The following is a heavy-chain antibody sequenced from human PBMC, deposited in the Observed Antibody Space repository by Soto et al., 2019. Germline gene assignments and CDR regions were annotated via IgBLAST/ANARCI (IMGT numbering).Heavy chain of an antibody. CDR1: GFTFSSYA. CDR2: ISGTGGYT. V-gene: IGHV3-23*01. CDR3: AKDRGEALAGGYYFHY. Sequence: EVQLLESGGGLVQPGGSLRLSCAASGFTFSSYALSWVRQAPGKGLEWVSAISGTGGYTYYADSVKRRLSISRDTSNNTLYLQMNSLRADDTAVYYCAKDRGEALAGGYYFHYWGQGTLVTVSS. D-gene: IGHD6-19*01. J-gene: IGHJ4*02.